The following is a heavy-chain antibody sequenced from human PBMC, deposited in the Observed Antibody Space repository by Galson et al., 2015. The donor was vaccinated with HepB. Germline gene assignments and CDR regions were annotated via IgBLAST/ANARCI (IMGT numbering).Heavy chain of an antibody. CDR1: GFTFSNAW. V-gene: IGHV3-15*01. Sequence: SLRLSCAASGFTFSNAWMSWVRQAPGKGLEWVGRIKSKTDGGTTDYAAPVKGRFTISRDDSKNTLYLQMNSLKTEDTAVYYCTTDPRHYYDSSGATSTFDYWGQGTLVTVSS. CDR3: TTDPRHYYDSSGATSTFDY. J-gene: IGHJ4*02. D-gene: IGHD3-22*01. CDR2: IKSKTDGGTT.